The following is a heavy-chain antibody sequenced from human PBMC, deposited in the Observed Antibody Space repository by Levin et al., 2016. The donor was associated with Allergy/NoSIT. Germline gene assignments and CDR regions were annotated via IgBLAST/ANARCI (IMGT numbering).Heavy chain of an antibody. V-gene: IGHV1-69*01. J-gene: IGHJ4*02. CDR2: IIPIFGTE. D-gene: IGHD6-13*01. CDR3: GRGLLGSRGYYFDY. Sequence: WVRQAPGQGLEWMGGIIPIFGTENYAQKFQGRVTISVDESTRIAYMELSSLRSEDTAVYFCGRGLLGSRGYYFDYWGQGTLVTVSS.